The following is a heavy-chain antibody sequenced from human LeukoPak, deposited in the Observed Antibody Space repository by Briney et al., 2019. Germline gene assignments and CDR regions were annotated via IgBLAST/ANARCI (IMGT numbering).Heavy chain of an antibody. CDR3: ARDETPYY. V-gene: IGHV3-21*01. Sequence: SGGSLRLSCAASGFTFSSYSMNWVRQAPGKGLEWVSSISSSSIYIYYADSVKGRFTTSRDNAKNSLYLQMNSLRAEDSAVYYCARDETPYYWGQGILVTVSS. CDR2: ISSSSIYI. J-gene: IGHJ4*02. D-gene: IGHD4-23*01. CDR1: GFTFSSYS.